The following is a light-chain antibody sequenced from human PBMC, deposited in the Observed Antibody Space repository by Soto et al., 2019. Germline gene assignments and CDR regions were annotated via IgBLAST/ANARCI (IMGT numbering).Light chain of an antibody. CDR3: QQYNSYTYT. Sequence: DIQMTQSPSTLSASVGDRVTITCRASQSVSNWLAWYQQKPGKAPKLLIYKASSLGSGVPSRFSGSGSGTEFTLTISSLQPDDFATYYCQQYNSYTYTFGQGTNLEIK. V-gene: IGKV1-5*03. CDR2: KAS. CDR1: QSVSNW. J-gene: IGKJ2*01.